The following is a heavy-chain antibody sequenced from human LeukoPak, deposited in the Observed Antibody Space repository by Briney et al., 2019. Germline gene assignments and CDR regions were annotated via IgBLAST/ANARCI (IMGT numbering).Heavy chain of an antibody. Sequence: GGSLRLSCAASGFTFSSYAMSWVRQAPGKGLEWVSAISGSGGSTYYADSVKGRLTISRDNSKNTLYLQMNSLRAEDTAVYYCAKAGYSSGLEYFQHWGQGTLVTVSS. CDR2: ISGSGGST. V-gene: IGHV3-23*01. D-gene: IGHD6-19*01. J-gene: IGHJ1*01. CDR3: AKAGYSSGLEYFQH. CDR1: GFTFSSYA.